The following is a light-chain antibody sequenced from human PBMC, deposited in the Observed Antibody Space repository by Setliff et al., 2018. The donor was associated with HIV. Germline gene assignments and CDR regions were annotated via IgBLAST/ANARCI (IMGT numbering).Light chain of an antibody. CDR3: CSNTGSNTYV. J-gene: IGLJ1*01. V-gene: IGLV2-23*01. CDR1: SSDIGRYNL. CDR2: QAT. Sequence: QSALTQPASVSGSPGQSITISCTGTSSDIGRYNLVSWYQQYPGKAPKLMIYQATKRTSGVSNRFSGSKSGNTASLTISGLQAEDEADYYCCSNTGSNTYVFGSGTKVTVL.